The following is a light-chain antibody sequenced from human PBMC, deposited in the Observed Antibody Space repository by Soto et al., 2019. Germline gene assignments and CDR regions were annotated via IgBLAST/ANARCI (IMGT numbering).Light chain of an antibody. CDR2: DVS. CDR1: SSDVGGYNY. CDR3: SSYTSSSTLV. V-gene: IGLV2-14*01. J-gene: IGLJ7*01. Sequence: QSVLTQPASVSGSPGQSITISCTGTSSDVGGYNYVSWYQQHPGKAPKLMIYDVSNRPSGVSNRFSGSKSGNTASLTISGLHAEDEDDYYCSSYTSSSTLVFGGGTQLTVL.